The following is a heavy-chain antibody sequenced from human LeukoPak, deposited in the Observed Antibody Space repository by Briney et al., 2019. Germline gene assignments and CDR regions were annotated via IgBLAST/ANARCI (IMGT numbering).Heavy chain of an antibody. V-gene: IGHV1-69*13. CDR2: IIPIFGTA. D-gene: IGHD1-26*01. J-gene: IGHJ3*02. CDR1: GYIFTNNA. Sequence: SVKVSCKASGYIFTNNAMNWVRQAPGQGLEWMGGIIPIFGTANYAQKFQGRVTITADESTSTAYMELSSLRSEDTAVYYCAREMKSGSYYLYAFDIWGQGTMVTVSS. CDR3: AREMKSGSYYLYAFDI.